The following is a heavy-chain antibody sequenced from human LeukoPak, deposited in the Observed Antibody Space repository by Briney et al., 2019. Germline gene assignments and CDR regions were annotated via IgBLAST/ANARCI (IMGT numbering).Heavy chain of an antibody. CDR3: ARMSSSWYGGYFDY. Sequence: PSETLSLTCTVSGGSISSYYWSWIRQPAGKGLEWIGRIYTSGSTNYNPSLKSRVTMSVDTSKNQSSLKLSSVTAADTAVYYCARMSSSWYGGYFDYWGQGTLVTVSS. J-gene: IGHJ4*02. CDR2: IYTSGST. V-gene: IGHV4-4*07. D-gene: IGHD6-13*01. CDR1: GGSISSYY.